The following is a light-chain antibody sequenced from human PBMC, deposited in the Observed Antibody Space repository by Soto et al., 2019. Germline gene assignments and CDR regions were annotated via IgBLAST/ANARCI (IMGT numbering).Light chain of an antibody. CDR2: GAS. J-gene: IGKJ1*01. CDR3: QQTFSTPHT. CDR1: QSITNY. V-gene: IGKV1-39*01. Sequence: DIQMTQSPSSLSASVGDRVTITCRASQSITNYLNWYQQKPGKAPKFLIYGASRLQSGVPSRFSGSGSGTDFALTISSLETEDFATYYCQQTFSTPHTFGQGTKVEIK.